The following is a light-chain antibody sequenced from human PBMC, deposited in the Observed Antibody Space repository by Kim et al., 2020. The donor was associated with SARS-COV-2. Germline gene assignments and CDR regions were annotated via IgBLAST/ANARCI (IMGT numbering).Light chain of an antibody. Sequence: SAAGGDRVTITCRASQSISSWLAWYQQKPGKAPKLLIYKASSLESGVPSRFSGSGSGTEFTLTISSLQPDDFATYYCQQYNSYSLTFGGGTKLEI. CDR2: KAS. J-gene: IGKJ4*01. CDR1: QSISSW. CDR3: QQYNSYSLT. V-gene: IGKV1-5*03.